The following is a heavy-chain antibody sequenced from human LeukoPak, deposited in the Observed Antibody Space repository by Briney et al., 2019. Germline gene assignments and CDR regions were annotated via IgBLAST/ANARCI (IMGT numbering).Heavy chain of an antibody. J-gene: IGHJ4*02. D-gene: IGHD2-2*01. CDR3: ARPIIPAANGGFDY. CDR2: IYYSGST. CDR1: GGSISSYY. Sequence: SETLSLTCTVSGGSISSYYWSWIRQPPGKGLEWIGYIYYSGSTNYNPSLKSRVTMSVDTSKNQFSLKLSSVTAADTAVYYCARPIIPAANGGFDYWGQGTLVTVSS. V-gene: IGHV4-59*12.